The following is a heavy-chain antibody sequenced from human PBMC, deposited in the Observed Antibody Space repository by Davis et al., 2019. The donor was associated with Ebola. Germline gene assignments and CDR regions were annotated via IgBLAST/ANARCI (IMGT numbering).Heavy chain of an antibody. CDR2: IKQDGSEK. CDR1: GFTFSSYW. D-gene: IGHD5-18*01. V-gene: IGHV3-7*01. Sequence: PGGSLRLSCAASGFTFSSYWMSWVRQAPGKGLEWVANIKQDGSEKYYVDSVKGRFTISRDNAKNSLYLQMNSLRAEDTAVYYCATIRRLRIQLWLRDWGQGTLVTVSS. J-gene: IGHJ4*02. CDR3: ATIRRLRIQLWLRD.